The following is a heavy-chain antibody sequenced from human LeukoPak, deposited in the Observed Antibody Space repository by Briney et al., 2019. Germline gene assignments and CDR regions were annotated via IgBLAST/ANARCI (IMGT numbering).Heavy chain of an antibody. D-gene: IGHD3-22*01. CDR1: RFTFSNYA. Sequence: KPGGSLRLSCAASRFTFSNYAMNWVRQAPGKGLEWVSSISSSSSYIYYADSVKGRFTISRDNARNSLYLQMNSLRAEDTAVYYCARRGVDSSGLRHFDYWGQGTLVTVSS. CDR3: ARRGVDSSGLRHFDY. CDR2: ISSSSSYI. J-gene: IGHJ4*02. V-gene: IGHV3-21*01.